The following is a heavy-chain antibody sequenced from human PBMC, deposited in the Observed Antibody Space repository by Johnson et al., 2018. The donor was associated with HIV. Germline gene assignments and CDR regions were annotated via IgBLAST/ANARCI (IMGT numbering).Heavy chain of an antibody. CDR3: AREVGARGSDAFDI. Sequence: QVQLVESGGGVVQPGRSLRVSCAASGFTFSSYAMHWVRQAPGKGLEWVAVIAYDGSNKYYADSVKGRFTISRDNSKNTLYLQMDSLRPEDTAGDSCAREVGARGSDAFDIWGQGTMVTVSA. D-gene: IGHD1-26*01. CDR1: GFTFSSYA. J-gene: IGHJ3*02. CDR2: IAYDGSNK. V-gene: IGHV3-30*04.